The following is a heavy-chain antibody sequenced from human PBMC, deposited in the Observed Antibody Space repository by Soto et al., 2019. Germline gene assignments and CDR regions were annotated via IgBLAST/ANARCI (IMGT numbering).Heavy chain of an antibody. CDR2: IYSDDDK. D-gene: IGHD1-26*01. CDR1: GFSLSTSGVG. J-gene: IGHJ4*02. V-gene: IGHV2-5*02. CDR3: EHCERDGRFCQ. Sequence: QITLKESGPTLVKPTQTLTLTCTFSGFSLSTSGVGVGWIRQPPGKALEWLALIYSDDDKRYRPTLKSRLTIATDTANNQGVLTTTTMNPVDTATYYSEHCERDGRFCQWGQGTLVTVSS.